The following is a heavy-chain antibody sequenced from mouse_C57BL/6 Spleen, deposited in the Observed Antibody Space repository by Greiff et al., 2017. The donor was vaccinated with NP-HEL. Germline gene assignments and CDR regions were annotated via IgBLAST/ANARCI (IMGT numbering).Heavy chain of an antibody. V-gene: IGHV1-82*01. CDR3: ARGHDYVYFDV. CDR2: IYPGDGDT. CDR1: GYAFSSSW. Sequence: QVQLQQSGPELVKPGASVKISCKASGYAFSSSWMNWVKQRPGKGLEWIGRIYPGDGDTNYNGKFKGKATLTADKSSSTAYMQLSSLTSEDSAVYCCARGHDYVYFDVWGTGTTVTVSS. D-gene: IGHD2-4*01. J-gene: IGHJ1*03.